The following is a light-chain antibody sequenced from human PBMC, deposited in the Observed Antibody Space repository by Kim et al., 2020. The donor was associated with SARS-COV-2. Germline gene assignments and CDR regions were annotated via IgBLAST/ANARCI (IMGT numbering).Light chain of an antibody. V-gene: IGKV2-28*01. Sequence: DIVMTQSPLSLPVTPGEPASISCRSSQSLLHSNGYNYLDWYLQKPRQSPQLLIYMTSYRASGVPDRFSGSGSGTDFTLKISSVEAEDVGVYYCMQALQTPNSFGQGTKLEI. CDR3: MQALQTPNS. J-gene: IGKJ2*03. CDR2: MTS. CDR1: QSLLHSNGYNY.